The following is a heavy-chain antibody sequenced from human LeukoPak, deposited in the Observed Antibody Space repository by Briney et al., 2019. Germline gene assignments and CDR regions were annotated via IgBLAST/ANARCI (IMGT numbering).Heavy chain of an antibody. CDR2: ISSSGSTI. CDR3: ARDRGSSGWPFPPDGGFDY. D-gene: IGHD6-19*01. Sequence: GGSLRLSCAASGFTFSSYEMNWVRQAPGKGLEWVSYISSSGSTIYYADSVKGRFTISRDNAKNSLYLQTNSLRAEDTAVYYCARDRGSSGWPFPPDGGFDYWGQGTLVTVSS. J-gene: IGHJ4*02. V-gene: IGHV3-48*03. CDR1: GFTFSSYE.